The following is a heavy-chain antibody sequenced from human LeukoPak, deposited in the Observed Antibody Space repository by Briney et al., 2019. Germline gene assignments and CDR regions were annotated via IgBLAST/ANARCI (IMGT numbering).Heavy chain of an antibody. CDR2: IYTSGST. Sequence: PSETLSLTCTVSGGSISSYYWSWIRQPAGKGLEWIGRIYTSGSTNYNPSPKSRVTMSVDTSKNQFSLKLSSVTAADTAVYYCARDTNGSGSYPLFYWYFVLWGRGTLVTVSS. J-gene: IGHJ2*01. D-gene: IGHD3-10*01. CDR3: ARDTNGSGSYPLFYWYFVL. V-gene: IGHV4-4*07. CDR1: GGSISSYY.